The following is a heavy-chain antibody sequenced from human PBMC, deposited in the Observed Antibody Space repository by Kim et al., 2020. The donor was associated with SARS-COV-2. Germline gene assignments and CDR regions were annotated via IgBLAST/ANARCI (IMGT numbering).Heavy chain of an antibody. CDR2: IYYSGST. CDR3: ARDFSSSWYHPKYNWFDP. CDR1: GGSISSYY. D-gene: IGHD6-13*01. J-gene: IGHJ5*02. Sequence: SETLSLTCTVSGGSISSYYWSWIRQPPGKGLEWIGYIYYSGSTNYNPSLKSRVTISVDTSKNQFSLKLSSVTAADTAVYYCARDFSSSWYHPKYNWFDPWGQGTLVTVSS. V-gene: IGHV4-59*13.